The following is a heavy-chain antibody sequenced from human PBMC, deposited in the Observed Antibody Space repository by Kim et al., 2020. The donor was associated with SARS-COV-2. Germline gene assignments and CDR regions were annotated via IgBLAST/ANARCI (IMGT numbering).Heavy chain of an antibody. J-gene: IGHJ4*02. V-gene: IGHV3-30*01. Sequence: ADSGKGRLTISRDNSKNTLYLQMNSLRAEDTAVYYCARDPIAVAGWCFDYWGQGTLVTVSS. D-gene: IGHD6-19*01. CDR3: ARDPIAVAGWCFDY.